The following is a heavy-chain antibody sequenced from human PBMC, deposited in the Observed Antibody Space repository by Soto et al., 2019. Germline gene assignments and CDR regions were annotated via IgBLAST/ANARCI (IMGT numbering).Heavy chain of an antibody. Sequence: GGSLRLSCVASGFPFDDYAMHWVRQAPGKGLEWVSRISWHGVDIGYADSVKGRFTVSRDNARNSLFLQMNSLRPEDSALYFCARVGYNIASGFDLWGQGTFVTVSS. D-gene: IGHD5-12*01. V-gene: IGHV3-9*01. CDR1: GFPFDDYA. CDR3: ARVGYNIASGFDL. J-gene: IGHJ4*02. CDR2: ISWHGVDI.